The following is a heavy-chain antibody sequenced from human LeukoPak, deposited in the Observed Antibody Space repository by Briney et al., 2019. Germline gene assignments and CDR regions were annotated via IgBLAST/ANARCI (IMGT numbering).Heavy chain of an antibody. D-gene: IGHD6-6*01. CDR2: MNPNSGNT. CDR1: GYTFTSYD. J-gene: IGHJ4*02. V-gene: IGHV1-8*03. Sequence: ASVKVSCKASGYTFTSYDINWVRQATGQGLEWMGWMNPNSGNTGYAQKFQGRVTITRNTSISTAYMELSSLRSEDTAVYYCARDLPSYSSSPKIPPTSDYWGQGTLVTVSS. CDR3: ARDLPSYSSSPKIPPTSDY.